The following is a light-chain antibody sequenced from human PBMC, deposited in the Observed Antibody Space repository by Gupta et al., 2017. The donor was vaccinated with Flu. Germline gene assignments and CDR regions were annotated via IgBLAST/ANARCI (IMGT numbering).Light chain of an antibody. V-gene: IGLV1-51*02. CDR1: SSNIGNNY. CDR2: ENN. J-gene: IGLJ3*02. Sequence: QSVLTQPPSVSAASGQKVTISCSGSSSNIGNNYVFWYQQLPGRAPKLLIYENNTRPSGIPDRFSGSKSGTSATLGITGLQTGDEADYYCGTWDRGLSAVVFGGGTKLTVL. CDR3: GTWDRGLSAVV.